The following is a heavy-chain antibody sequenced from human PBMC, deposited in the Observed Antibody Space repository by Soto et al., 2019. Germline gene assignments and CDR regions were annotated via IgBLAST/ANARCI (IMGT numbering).Heavy chain of an antibody. J-gene: IGHJ4*02. V-gene: IGHV3-74*01. CDR1: GFIFNNYW. CDR2: IHGDGITT. Sequence: PGGSLRLSCAASGFIFNNYWMHWVRQAPGKGLEWVAGIHGDGITTTYVDSVKGRFTISRDNAKNTLYLQMNSLRAEDTAVYYCGRGSGPRGRPYWGQGILGTVSS. D-gene: IGHD6-25*01. CDR3: GRGSGPRGRPY.